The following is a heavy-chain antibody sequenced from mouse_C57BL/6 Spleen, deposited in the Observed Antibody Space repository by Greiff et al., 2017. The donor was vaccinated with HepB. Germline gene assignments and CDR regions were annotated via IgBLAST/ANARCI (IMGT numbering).Heavy chain of an antibody. CDR1: GFTFSDYY. V-gene: IGHV5-16*01. D-gene: IGHD3-3*01. CDR2: INYDGSST. Sequence: DVKLVESEGGLVQPGSSMKLSCTASGFTFSDYYMAWVRQVPEKGLEWVANINYDGSSTYYLDSLKSRFIISRDNAKNILYLQMSSLKSEDTATYYCARGGGPRGYFDYWGQGTTLTVSS. CDR3: ARGGGPRGYFDY. J-gene: IGHJ2*01.